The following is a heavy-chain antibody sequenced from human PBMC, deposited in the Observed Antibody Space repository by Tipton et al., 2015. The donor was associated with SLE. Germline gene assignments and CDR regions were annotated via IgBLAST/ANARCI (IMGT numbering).Heavy chain of an antibody. CDR3: ARGISSGWWNY. CDR1: GGSISGYY. Sequence: TLSLTCTVSGGSISGYYWSWIRQPPGKGLEWIGEMSHSGGTNYNPSLKSRVTISVDTSKNQFSLKLSSVTAADTAVYYCARGISSGWWNYWGQGNLVTVSS. CDR2: MSHSGGT. V-gene: IGHV4-34*01. D-gene: IGHD6-19*01. J-gene: IGHJ4*02.